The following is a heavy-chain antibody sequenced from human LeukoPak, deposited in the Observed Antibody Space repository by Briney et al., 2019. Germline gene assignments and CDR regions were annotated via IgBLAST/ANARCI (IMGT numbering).Heavy chain of an antibody. V-gene: IGHV4-39*01. J-gene: IGHJ4*02. Sequence: TSETLSLTCTVSGRSISSTTYYWGWIRQPPGKGLEWIGSIYYSGSTYYSPSLKSRVTISVDTSKNQFSLKLSSVSAADTAVYYCARQTGSGLFILPGGQGTLVTVSS. D-gene: IGHD3/OR15-3a*01. CDR2: IYYSGST. CDR3: ARQTGSGLFILP. CDR1: GRSISSTTYY.